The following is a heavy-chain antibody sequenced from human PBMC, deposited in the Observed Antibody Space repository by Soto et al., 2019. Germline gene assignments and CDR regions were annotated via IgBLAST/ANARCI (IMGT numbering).Heavy chain of an antibody. CDR1: GGTFSSHT. D-gene: IGHD4-17*01. CDR2: IIPALGTA. CDR3: ARPDFGDYWYFDL. V-gene: IGHV1-69*08. Sequence: QDQLVQSGAEVKKPGSSVKVSCNASGGTFSSHTFRWVRQAPGQGLEWMGRIIPALGTATYAQKFQGRVTITADESATTVYMELNSLRSEDTAVYYFARPDFGDYWYFDLWGRGTLVTFSS. J-gene: IGHJ2*01.